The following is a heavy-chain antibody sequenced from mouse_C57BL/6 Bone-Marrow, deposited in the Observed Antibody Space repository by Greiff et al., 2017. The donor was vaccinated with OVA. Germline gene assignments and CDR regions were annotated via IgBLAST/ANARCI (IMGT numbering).Heavy chain of an antibody. D-gene: IGHD2-1*01. J-gene: IGHJ1*03. CDR3: TTFCYVNAYWYFDV. Sequence: VQLQQSGAELVRPGASVKLSCTASGFNIKDDYMHWVKQRPEQGLEWIGWIDPENGDTEYASKFQGKATITADTSSNTAYLQLSSRTSEDTAVEYCTTFCYVNAYWYFDVWGTGTTVTVSA. CDR1: GFNIKDDY. V-gene: IGHV14-4*01. CDR2: IDPENGDT.